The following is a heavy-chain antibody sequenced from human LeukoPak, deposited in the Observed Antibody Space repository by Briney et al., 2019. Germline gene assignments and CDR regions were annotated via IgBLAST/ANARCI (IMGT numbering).Heavy chain of an antibody. V-gene: IGHV4-59*01. J-gene: IGHJ4*02. Sequence: SETLSLTCTVSGGSISSYYWSWIRQPPGKGLEWIGYFYYSGSSNYNPSLKSRVTISVDTSKNQFSLKLSSVTAADTAVYYCARGGGYYPFWGQGTLVTVSS. D-gene: IGHD3-22*01. CDR3: ARGGGYYPF. CDR1: GGSISSYY. CDR2: FYYSGSS.